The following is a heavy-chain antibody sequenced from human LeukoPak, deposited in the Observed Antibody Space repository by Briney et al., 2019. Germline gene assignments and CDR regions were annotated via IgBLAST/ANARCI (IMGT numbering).Heavy chain of an antibody. V-gene: IGHV4-59*01. CDR3: ARDREAVRPSHYHYYMDV. D-gene: IGHD6-6*01. CDR1: GGSISSNY. CDR2: IHYRGRT. Sequence: KPSETLSLTCSVSGGSISSNYWIWIRQSPGKGLEWIGDIHYRGRTTYNPSLKSRVAMSLDTSKNQFSLRLSSVTAADTAVYYCARDREAVRPSHYHYYMDVWGKGTTVTVSS. J-gene: IGHJ6*03.